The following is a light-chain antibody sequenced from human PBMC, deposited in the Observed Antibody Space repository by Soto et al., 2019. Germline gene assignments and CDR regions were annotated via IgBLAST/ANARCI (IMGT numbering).Light chain of an antibody. CDR2: GAS. CDR1: QSVSNNY. V-gene: IGKV3-20*01. Sequence: EIVLTQSPGTLSLSPGERATLSCRASQSVSNNYLAWYQQKPGQAPRLLIYGASNRATGIPDRFSGSGSGTDFILTISRLEPEDFAVYYCQQYGSSPGTFGQGTKVDI. CDR3: QQYGSSPGT. J-gene: IGKJ1*01.